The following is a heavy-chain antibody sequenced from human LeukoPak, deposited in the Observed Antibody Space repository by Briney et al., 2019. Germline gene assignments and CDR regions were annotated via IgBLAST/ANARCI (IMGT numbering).Heavy chain of an antibody. CDR1: GYTFTGYY. CDR3: ARDPLVGVRIAGTVWFDP. CDR2: INPNSGGT. J-gene: IGHJ5*02. D-gene: IGHD1-7*01. V-gene: IGHV1-2*06. Sequence: TSVKVSCKASGYTFTGYYMYWVRQAPGQGLEWMGRINPNSGGTNYAQKFQGRVTMTRDTSISTAYMELSRLRSDDTAVYYCARDPLVGVRIAGTVWFDPWGQGTLVTVSS.